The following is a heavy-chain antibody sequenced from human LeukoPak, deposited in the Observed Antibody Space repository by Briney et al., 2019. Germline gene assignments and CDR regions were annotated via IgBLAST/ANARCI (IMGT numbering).Heavy chain of an antibody. CDR1: GFTFSNAW. V-gene: IGHV3-15*01. Sequence: GGSLRLSCAASGFTFSNAWMSWVRQAPGKGLEWVGRIKSKTDGGTTDYAAPVKGRFTISRDDSKNTLYLQMNSLKTEDTAVYYCTTMPGGSSWYVFRDYWGQGTLSPSPQ. CDR2: IKSKTDGGTT. CDR3: TTMPGGSSWYVFRDY. D-gene: IGHD6-13*01. J-gene: IGHJ4*02.